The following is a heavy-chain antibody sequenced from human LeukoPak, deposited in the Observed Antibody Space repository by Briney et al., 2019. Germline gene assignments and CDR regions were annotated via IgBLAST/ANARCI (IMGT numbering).Heavy chain of an antibody. J-gene: IGHJ4*02. D-gene: IGHD1-26*01. CDR2: LSGSGGST. V-gene: IGHV3-23*01. Sequence: GGSLRLSCAASGFTFSTFALIWLRHPPGKGLKWVSALSGSGGSTDYADYVKGRFTNSRDKSKNTLYLQMNSLRAEDTAVYYWAKVDSGSYYGDYDYWGQGTLVTVSS. CDR3: AKVDSGSYYGDYDY. CDR1: GFTFSTFA.